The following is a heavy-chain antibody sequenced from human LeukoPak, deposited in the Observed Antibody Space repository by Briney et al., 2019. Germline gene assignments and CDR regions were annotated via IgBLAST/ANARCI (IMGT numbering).Heavy chain of an antibody. Sequence: PGGSLRLSCAASGFTFSSYGMHWVRPAPGKGLEWVAVIWYDGSNKYYADSVKGRFTISRDNSKNTLYLQMNSLRAEDTAVYYCARDREVAGTGWLDPWGQGTLVTVSS. D-gene: IGHD6-19*01. J-gene: IGHJ5*02. CDR2: IWYDGSNK. CDR1: GFTFSSYG. CDR3: ARDREVAGTGWLDP. V-gene: IGHV3-33*01.